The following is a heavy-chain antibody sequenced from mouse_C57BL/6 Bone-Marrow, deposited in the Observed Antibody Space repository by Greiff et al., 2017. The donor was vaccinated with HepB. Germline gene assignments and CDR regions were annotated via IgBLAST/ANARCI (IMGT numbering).Heavy chain of an antibody. V-gene: IGHV1-72*01. J-gene: IGHJ1*03. CDR2: IDPNSGGT. D-gene: IGHD2-5*01. Sequence: QVQLQQPGAELVKPGASVKLSCKASGYTFTSYWMHWVKQRPGRGLEWIGRIDPNSGGTKYNEKFKSKATLTVDNLSSTAYMQLSSLTSEDSAVYYCARGCSNSPTEYFDVWGTGTTVSVSS. CDR1: GYTFTSYW. CDR3: ARGCSNSPTEYFDV.